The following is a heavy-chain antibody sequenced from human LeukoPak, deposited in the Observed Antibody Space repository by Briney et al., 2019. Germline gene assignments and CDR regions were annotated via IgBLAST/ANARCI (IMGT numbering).Heavy chain of an antibody. CDR1: GFTFSSYW. Sequence: PGGSLRLSCAASGFTFSSYWMSWVRQAPGKGLEWVGFIRSKAYGGTTEYAASVKGRFTISRDDSKSIAYLQMNSLKTEDTAVYYCKRNDYGDYPSRYWGQGTLVTVSS. D-gene: IGHD4-17*01. CDR2: IRSKAYGGTT. CDR3: KRNDYGDYPSRY. V-gene: IGHV3-49*04. J-gene: IGHJ4*02.